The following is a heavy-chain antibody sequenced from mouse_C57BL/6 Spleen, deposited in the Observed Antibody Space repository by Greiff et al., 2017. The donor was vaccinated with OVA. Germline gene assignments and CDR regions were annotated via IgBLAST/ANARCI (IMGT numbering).Heavy chain of an antibody. CDR1: GFTFTDYY. Sequence: EVQVVESGGGLVQPGGSLSLSCAASGFTFTDYYMSWVRQPPGKALEWLGFIRNKANGYTTEYSASVKGRFTISRDNSQSILYLQMNALRAEDSATYYCARYKTTVERYAMDYWGQGTSVTVSS. CDR2: IRNKANGYTT. V-gene: IGHV7-3*01. D-gene: IGHD1-1*01. J-gene: IGHJ4*01. CDR3: ARYKTTVERYAMDY.